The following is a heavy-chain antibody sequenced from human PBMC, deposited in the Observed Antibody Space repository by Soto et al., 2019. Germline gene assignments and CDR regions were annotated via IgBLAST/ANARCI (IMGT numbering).Heavy chain of an antibody. D-gene: IGHD2-15*01. CDR3: AREGFCSSGSCALYSHDYFGMDV. Sequence: QVQLVQSGAEVMKPGASVKVSCKGSGYTFARYGISWVRQAPGQGLEWMGWISTYNSNTNYARKFQGRISLTTDTPTNTAYMELRSLTPDDTALYYCAREGFCSSGSCALYSHDYFGMDVWGRGTTVTVSS. CDR1: GYTFARYG. V-gene: IGHV1-18*01. J-gene: IGHJ6*02. CDR2: ISTYNSNT.